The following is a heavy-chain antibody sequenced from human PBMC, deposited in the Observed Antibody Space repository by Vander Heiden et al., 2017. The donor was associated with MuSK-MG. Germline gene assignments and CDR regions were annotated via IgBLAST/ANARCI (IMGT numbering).Heavy chain of an antibody. Sequence: QLQLQESGPGLVKPSETLSLTCTVSGGSISSSSSYYWDWIRQPPGKGLEWIVSIYYSGSTYFNPSLKKRVTMSVDTSKNQFSLKLTSVTAADTAVYYCARDYIDSLSRSDALDIWGQGTMVTVSS. CDR3: ARDYIDSLSRSDALDI. J-gene: IGHJ3*02. V-gene: IGHV4-39*07. D-gene: IGHD3-9*01. CDR1: GGSISSSSSYY. CDR2: IYYSGST.